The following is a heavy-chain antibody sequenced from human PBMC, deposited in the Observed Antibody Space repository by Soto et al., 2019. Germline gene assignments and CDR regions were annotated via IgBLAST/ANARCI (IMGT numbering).Heavy chain of an antibody. Sequence: QVQLQESGPGLVKPSGTLSLTCAVSGGSISSSNWWSWVRQPPGKGMEWIGEIYHSGSTNYNPSLKGRVTISVDKFKNQFSLKLSSVTAADTAVYYCARDRSAGTRAGSEYFQHWGQGTLVTVSS. CDR3: ARDRSAGTRAGSEYFQH. V-gene: IGHV4-4*02. CDR2: IYHSGST. CDR1: GGSISSSNW. J-gene: IGHJ1*01. D-gene: IGHD6-13*01.